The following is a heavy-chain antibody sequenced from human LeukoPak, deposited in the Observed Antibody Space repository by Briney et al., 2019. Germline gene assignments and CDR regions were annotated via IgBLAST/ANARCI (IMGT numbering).Heavy chain of an antibody. CDR3: VGYDRTGYYTY. Sequence: GGSLRLSCAASGFTFCSYWMHWVPPAPGKGLVWVSHIHSDWSTRRYADFVKGRFTISRDNAKNTLYLQMNSLRAEDTAVYYCVGYDRTGYYTYWGQGTLVTVSS. CDR2: IHSDWSTR. V-gene: IGHV3-74*01. J-gene: IGHJ4*02. D-gene: IGHD3-22*01. CDR1: GFTFCSYW.